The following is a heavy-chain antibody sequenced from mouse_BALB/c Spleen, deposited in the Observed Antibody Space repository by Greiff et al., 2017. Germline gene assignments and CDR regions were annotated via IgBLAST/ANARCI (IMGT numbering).Heavy chain of an antibody. CDR1: GYTFTSYT. CDR3: ARSTMITTVFDY. J-gene: IGHJ2*01. D-gene: IGHD2-4*01. V-gene: IGHV1-4*01. Sequence: QVQLKESGAELARPGASVKMSCKASGYTFTSYTMHWVKQRPGQGLEWIGYINPSSGYTNYNQKFKDKATLTADKSSSTAYMQLSSLTSEDSAVYYCARSTMITTVFDYWGQGTTLTVSS. CDR2: INPSSGYT.